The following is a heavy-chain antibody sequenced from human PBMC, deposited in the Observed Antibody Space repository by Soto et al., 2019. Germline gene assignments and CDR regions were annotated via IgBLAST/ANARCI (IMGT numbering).Heavy chain of an antibody. V-gene: IGHV5-51*01. CDR2: IYPSDSTT. Sequence: GESLKISCKGSGYSFTNYWIAWVRQMPGKGLEYMGIIYPSDSTTRYSPSFQGQVTISADKSISTAYLQWNSLTSDDTAVYYCARGFLYCSDGACYVDSWGQGTLVTVSS. CDR3: ARGFLYCSDGACYVDS. D-gene: IGHD2-15*01. CDR1: GYSFTNYW. J-gene: IGHJ4*02.